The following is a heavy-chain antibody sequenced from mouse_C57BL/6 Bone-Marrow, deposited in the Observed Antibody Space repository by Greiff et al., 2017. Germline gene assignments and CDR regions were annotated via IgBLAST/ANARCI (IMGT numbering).Heavy chain of an antibody. CDR2: IYPGSGST. D-gene: IGHD1-1*01. CDR3: ARKIYYGSSPDY. J-gene: IGHJ2*01. CDR1: GYNFTSYW. V-gene: IGHV1-55*01. Sequence: QVQLQQPGAELVKPGASVKMSCKASGYNFTSYWITWVKQRPGQGLEWIGDIYPGSGSTNYNEKFKSKATLTVDTSSSTAYMQLSSLTSEDSAVYYCARKIYYGSSPDYWGQGTTLTGSS.